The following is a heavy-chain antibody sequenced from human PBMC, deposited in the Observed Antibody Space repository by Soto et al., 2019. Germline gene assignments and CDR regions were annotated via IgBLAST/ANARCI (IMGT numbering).Heavy chain of an antibody. Sequence: QVQLVQSGPEVTKPGASVTVSCKASGYTFTSYGISWVRQAPGQGLEWMGWTHANNPNTNPKTNYAQNFQGRVTMPADTSTSTAYMELRSLTSDDTAVYYCARDIDWNRDYWGQGTLVTVSS. CDR2: THANNPNTNPKT. J-gene: IGHJ4*02. CDR1: GYTFTSYG. CDR3: ARDIDWNRDY. D-gene: IGHD1-1*01. V-gene: IGHV1-18*01.